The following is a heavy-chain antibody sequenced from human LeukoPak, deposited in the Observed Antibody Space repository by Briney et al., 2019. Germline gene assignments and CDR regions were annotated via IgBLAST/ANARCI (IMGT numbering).Heavy chain of an antibody. CDR1: GYSFTSYW. J-gene: IGHJ3*02. Sequence: GESLKISCKGSGYSFTSYWVGWVRQMPGKGLEWMGIIYPGDSDTRYSPSFQGQVTISADKSISTAYLQWSSLKASDTAMYYCARLADYDSQWHAFDIWGQGTMVTVSS. CDR3: ARLADYDSQWHAFDI. V-gene: IGHV5-51*01. CDR2: IYPGDSDT. D-gene: IGHD3-16*01.